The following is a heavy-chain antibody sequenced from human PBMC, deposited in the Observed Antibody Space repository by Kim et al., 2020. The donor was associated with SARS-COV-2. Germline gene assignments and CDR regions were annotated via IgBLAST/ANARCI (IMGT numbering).Heavy chain of an antibody. CDR1: GFTFDDYA. J-gene: IGHJ4*02. Sequence: GGSLRLSCAASGFTFDDYAMHWVRQAPGKGLEWVSGISWNSGSIGYADSVKGRFTISRDNAKNSLYLQMNSLRAEDTAVYYCAKVPESSSWVYYFDYWGQGTLVTVSS. CDR2: ISWNSGSI. D-gene: IGHD6-13*01. V-gene: IGHV3-9*01. CDR3: AKVPESSSWVYYFDY.